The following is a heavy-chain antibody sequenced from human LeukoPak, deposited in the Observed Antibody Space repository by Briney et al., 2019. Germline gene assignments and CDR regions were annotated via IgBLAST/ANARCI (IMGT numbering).Heavy chain of an antibody. J-gene: IGHJ4*02. V-gene: IGHV3-7*01. CDR2: IKQDGSEK. Sequence: PGGSLRLSCAASGFTFSSNWMSWVRQAPGKGLEWVANIKQDGSEKYYVDSVKGRFTISRDNAKNSLYLQMNSLRVEDTAVYYCARDSAKGDWSHYCDYWGQGTLVTVSS. CDR1: GFTFSSNW. D-gene: IGHD2-21*02. CDR3: ARDSAKGDWSHYCDY.